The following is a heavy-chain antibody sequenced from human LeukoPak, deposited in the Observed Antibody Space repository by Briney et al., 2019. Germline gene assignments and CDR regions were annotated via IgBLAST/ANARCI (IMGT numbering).Heavy chain of an antibody. CDR3: AKQVGWKELLLFDY. CDR2: VLESGGTT. J-gene: IGHJ4*02. Sequence: PGGSLRLSCAASGFTFSSFAMSWVRQAPGRGLEWVSGVLESGGTTYYADSVRGRFTISRDNSINTVYLQLHSLRAEDTAVYYCAKQVGWKELLLFDYWGQGTLVTVSS. CDR1: GFTFSSFA. V-gene: IGHV3-23*01. D-gene: IGHD3-10*01.